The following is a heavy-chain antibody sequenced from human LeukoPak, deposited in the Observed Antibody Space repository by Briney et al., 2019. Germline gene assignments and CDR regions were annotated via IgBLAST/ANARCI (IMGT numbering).Heavy chain of an antibody. CDR2: ISSSGSTI. V-gene: IGHV3-11*04. CDR1: GFTFSDSY. D-gene: IGHD4-17*01. Sequence: PGGSLRLSCAASGFTFSDSYMSWIRQAPGKGPEWISYISSSGSTIHYADSVKGRFTISRDNAKNLLYLQMNSLRAEDTAVYYCARDAGFHGYGDFFFDYWGQGTLVTVSS. CDR3: ARDAGFHGYGDFFFDY. J-gene: IGHJ4*02.